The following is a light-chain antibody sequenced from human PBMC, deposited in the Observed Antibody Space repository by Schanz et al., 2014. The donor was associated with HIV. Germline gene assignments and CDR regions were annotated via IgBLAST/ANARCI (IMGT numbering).Light chain of an antibody. CDR2: DVT. V-gene: IGLV2-14*03. CDR1: RGDVGDHNY. J-gene: IGLJ3*02. CDR3: SSYTVASTGL. Sequence: QSALTQPASVSGSPGQSITISCTGVRGDVGDHNYVSWYKQQPGKAPKLLLYDVTSRPSGISPRFSGSKSGNTASLTISGLQADDEADYFCSSYTVASTGLFGGGTKLTVL.